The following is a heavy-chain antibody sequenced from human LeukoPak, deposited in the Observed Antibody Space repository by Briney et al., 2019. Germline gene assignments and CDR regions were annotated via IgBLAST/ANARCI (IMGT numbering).Heavy chain of an antibody. D-gene: IGHD2-2*01. J-gene: IGHJ5*02. CDR3: ARDLRYGEYQLPFLTYNWFDP. CDR2: ISSSSSYI. V-gene: IGHV3-21*01. Sequence: PGGSLRLSCAASGFTFSSYSMNWVRQAPGKGLEWVSSISSSSSYIYYADSVKGRFTISRDNAKNSLYLQMNSLRAEDTAVYYCARDLRYGEYQLPFLTYNWFDPWGQGTLVTVSS. CDR1: GFTFSSYS.